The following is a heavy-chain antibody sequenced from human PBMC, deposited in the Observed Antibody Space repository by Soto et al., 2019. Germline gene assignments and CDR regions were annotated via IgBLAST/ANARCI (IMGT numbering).Heavy chain of an antibody. CDR1: GGTFSSYT. Sequence: ASVKVSCKASGGTFSSYTISWVRQAPGQGLEWMGRIIPILGIANYAQKFQGRVTITADKSTSTAYMELSSLRSEDTAVYYCANLADKDAFDIWGQGTMVTVSS. CDR3: ANLADKDAFDI. J-gene: IGHJ3*02. D-gene: IGHD6-19*01. V-gene: IGHV1-69*02. CDR2: IIPILGIA.